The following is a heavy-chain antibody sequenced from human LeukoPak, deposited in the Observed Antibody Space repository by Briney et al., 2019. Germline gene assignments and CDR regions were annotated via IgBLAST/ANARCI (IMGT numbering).Heavy chain of an antibody. CDR3: AREQIIVAAIYFDY. CDR1: GFTLSSYG. J-gene: IGHJ4*02. V-gene: IGHV3-33*01. CDR2: IRDDGSKK. Sequence: QTGGSLRLSCAASGFTLSSYGMHWVRQAPGKGLEWVAVIRDDGSKKYYADSVKGRFTISRDNSKNTLYLQLNSLRAEDTAVYYCAREQIIVAAIYFDYWGQGTLVTVSS. D-gene: IGHD2-2*02.